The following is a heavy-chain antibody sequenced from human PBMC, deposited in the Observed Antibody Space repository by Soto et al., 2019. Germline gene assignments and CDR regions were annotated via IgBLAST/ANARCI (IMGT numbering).Heavy chain of an antibody. J-gene: IGHJ5*02. V-gene: IGHV4-39*01. CDR3: ATSNWFDP. CDR2: IYYSGST. CDR1: GGSISSSGYY. Sequence: QLQLQESGPGLVKPSETLSLTCTVSGGSISSSGYYWGWIRQPPGKGLEWIGTIYYSGSTYDNPSLEGGVAMSGDTAKNQVPLKLGSVPAADTAVYDCATSNWFDPWGQGTLVTVSS.